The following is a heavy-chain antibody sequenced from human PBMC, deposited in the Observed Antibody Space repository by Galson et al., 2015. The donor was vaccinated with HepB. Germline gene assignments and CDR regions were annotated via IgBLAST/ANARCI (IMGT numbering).Heavy chain of an antibody. V-gene: IGHV3-73*01. J-gene: IGHJ3*02. CDR1: GFTFSGSA. D-gene: IGHD3-16*01. CDR2: IRSKANSYAT. Sequence: SLRLSCAASGFTFSGSAMHWVRQASGKGLEWVGRIRSKANSYATAYAASVKGRFTISRDNSKNTLYLQMNSLRAEDTAVYYCAKELGVKDAFDIWGQGTMVTVSS. CDR3: AKELGVKDAFDI.